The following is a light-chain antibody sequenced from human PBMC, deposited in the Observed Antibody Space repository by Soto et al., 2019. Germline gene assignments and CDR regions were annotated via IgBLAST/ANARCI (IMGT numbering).Light chain of an antibody. CDR1: QSVTSSS. CDR2: SAS. CDR3: QDYGTSPYT. Sequence: EIVLTQSPGTLSLSPGERATLSCRASQSVTSSSFAWYQQIPGQAPRLLIYSASSRATGIPDRFSGGGSGTDFTLTISGLEPEDFAVYYCQDYGTSPYTFGQGTKLEIK. V-gene: IGKV3-20*01. J-gene: IGKJ2*01.